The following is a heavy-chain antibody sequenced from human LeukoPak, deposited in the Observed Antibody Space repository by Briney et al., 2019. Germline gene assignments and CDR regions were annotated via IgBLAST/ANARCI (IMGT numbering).Heavy chain of an antibody. D-gene: IGHD6-13*01. J-gene: IGHJ3*02. V-gene: IGHV4-59*08. CDR1: GGSISSYY. Sequence: SETLSLTCTVSGGSISSYYWSWIRQPPGKGLEWIGYIFHSGSTNYNPSLKSRVTISVDTSKNQFSLKLSSVTAADTAVYYCARVSGIAAAGGAFDIWGQGTMVTVSS. CDR2: IFHSGST. CDR3: ARVSGIAAAGGAFDI.